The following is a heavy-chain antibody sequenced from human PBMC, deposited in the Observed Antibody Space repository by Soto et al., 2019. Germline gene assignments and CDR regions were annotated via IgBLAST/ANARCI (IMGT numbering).Heavy chain of an antibody. V-gene: IGHV4-59*08. CDR1: GGSISSYY. CDR3: ARRGTMVRGVIAWFDP. J-gene: IGHJ5*02. D-gene: IGHD3-10*01. Sequence: PSETLSLTCTVSGGSISSYYWSWIRQPPGKGLEWIGYIYYSGSTNYNPSLKSRVTISVDTSKNQFSLKLSSVTAADTAVYYCARRGTMVRGVIAWFDPWGQGTLVTVSS. CDR2: IYYSGST.